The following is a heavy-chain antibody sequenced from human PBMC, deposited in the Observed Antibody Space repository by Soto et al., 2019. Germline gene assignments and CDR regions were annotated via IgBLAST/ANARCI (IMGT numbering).Heavy chain of an antibody. V-gene: IGHV4-59*01. CDR1: GFSMNSYY. J-gene: IGHJ6*02. D-gene: IGHD2-15*01. CDR3: ARDGGRYYAMDV. Sequence: SETLSLTCTVSGFSMNSYYWSWIRQPPGKGLEWIGNIYYSGSTRYNPSLKSRVTISVDTSKNQFSLRLTSVTAADTAVYYCARDGGRYYAMDVWGQGTTVTVSS. CDR2: IYYSGST.